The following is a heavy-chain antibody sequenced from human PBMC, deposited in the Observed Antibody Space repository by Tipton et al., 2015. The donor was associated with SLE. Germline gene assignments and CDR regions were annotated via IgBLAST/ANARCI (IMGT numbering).Heavy chain of an antibody. J-gene: IGHJ3*02. CDR3: ARVLWAFDI. CDR2: MNHSGST. Sequence: LRLSCTVSGGSISSYYWSWIRQPPGKGLEWIGEMNHSGSTNYNPSLKSRVTITVDTSKNQFSLKLSSVTAADTAVYYCARVLWAFDIWGQGTMVTVSS. V-gene: IGHV4-34*01. CDR1: GGSISSYY. D-gene: IGHD3-16*01.